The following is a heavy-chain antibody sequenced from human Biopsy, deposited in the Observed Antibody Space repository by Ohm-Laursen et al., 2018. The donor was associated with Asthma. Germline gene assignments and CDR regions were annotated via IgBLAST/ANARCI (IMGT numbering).Heavy chain of an antibody. Sequence: ASVKASCQTSGYTFNRAGITWVRQAPGQGLEWMGWISVYNGNTKVAQKLQDRVTMMTDTSTSTAYMELRSLRSDDTAVYFCARAVDYSHYYGIDVWGQGTTVTVS. V-gene: IGHV1-18*01. CDR1: GYTFNRAG. D-gene: IGHD3-10*01. J-gene: IGHJ6*02. CDR2: ISVYNGNT. CDR3: ARAVDYSHYYGIDV.